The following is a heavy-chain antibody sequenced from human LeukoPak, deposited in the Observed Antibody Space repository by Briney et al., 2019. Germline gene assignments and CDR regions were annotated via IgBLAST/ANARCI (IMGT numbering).Heavy chain of an antibody. CDR2: IKQDGSEK. V-gene: IGHV3-7*01. J-gene: IGHJ3*02. CDR1: GFTFSSYW. D-gene: IGHD2-2*01. CDR3: ARDIDCSSSSCYDDAFDI. Sequence: GGSLRLSCAASGFTFSSYWMSWVRQAPGKGLEWVANIKQDGSEKYYVDSVKGRFTISRDNAKNSLYLQMKSLRAEDTAVYYCARDIDCSSSSCYDDAFDIWGQGTMVTVSS.